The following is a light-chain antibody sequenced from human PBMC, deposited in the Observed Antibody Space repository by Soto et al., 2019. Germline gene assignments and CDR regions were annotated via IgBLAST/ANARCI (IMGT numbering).Light chain of an antibody. V-gene: IGKV3-20*01. CDR3: QPYNNWPLT. Sequence: IVLTQSPGTLSLSLGERATLSFGASQSVSSSYLAWYQQKPGQAPRLRIYGGSSRATGIPDRFSGSRSGAEFTLTINSLQSEEFAVYYCQPYNNWPLTFGGGTKV. CDR2: GGS. J-gene: IGKJ4*01. CDR1: QSVSSSY.